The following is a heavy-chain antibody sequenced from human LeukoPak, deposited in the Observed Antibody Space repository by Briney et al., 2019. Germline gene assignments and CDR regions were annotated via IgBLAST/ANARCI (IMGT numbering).Heavy chain of an antibody. CDR2: IFPGDCNT. V-gene: IGHV5-51*01. CDR3: AIRGNYYDGSGHEYCQH. Sequence: GGSLRLSCAASGFTFSSYEMNWVRQMPGKGLEWLGIIFPGDCNTHYNPSFKGQVTFSADKSIYPAYLQWSSLTASDTAMYYCAIRGNYYDGSGHEYCQHWGQGTLVIVSS. CDR1: GFTFSSYE. J-gene: IGHJ1*01. D-gene: IGHD3-22*01.